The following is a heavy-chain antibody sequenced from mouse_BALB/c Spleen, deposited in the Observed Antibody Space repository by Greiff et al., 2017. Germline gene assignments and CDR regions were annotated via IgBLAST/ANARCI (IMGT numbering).Heavy chain of an antibody. J-gene: IGHJ4*01. D-gene: IGHD2-2*01. CDR3: ARQGLRRDYYAMDY. V-gene: IGHV1S56*01. CDR2: IYPGDGST. CDR1: GYTFTSYY. Sequence: VQGVESGPELVKPGASVKMSCKASGYTFTSYYIHWVKQRPGQGLEWIGWIYPGDGSTKYNEKFKGKTTLTADKSSSTAYMLLSSLTSEDSAIYFCARQGLRRDYYAMDYWGQGTSVTVSS.